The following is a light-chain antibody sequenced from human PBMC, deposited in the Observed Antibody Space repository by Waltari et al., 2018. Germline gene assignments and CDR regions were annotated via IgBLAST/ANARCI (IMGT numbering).Light chain of an antibody. Sequence: QSVLTQPPSVSGAPGQRVTISCPRSSPNIGPGYDVHWYQQLPGTAPKLLIYGNSNRPSGVPDRFSGSKSGTSASLAITGLQAEDEADYYCQSYDSSLSGSVFGGGTKLTVL. CDR2: GNS. CDR3: QSYDSSLSGSV. J-gene: IGLJ2*01. CDR1: SPNIGPGYD. V-gene: IGLV1-40*01.